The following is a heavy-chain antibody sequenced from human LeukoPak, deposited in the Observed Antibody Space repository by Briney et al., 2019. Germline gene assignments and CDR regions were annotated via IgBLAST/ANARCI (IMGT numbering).Heavy chain of an antibody. D-gene: IGHD3-10*01. V-gene: IGHV3-30*18. Sequence: GGSLRLSCAASGFTFSSYGMHWVRQAPGKGLEWVAVISYDGSNKYYADSVKGRFTISRDNSKNTLYLQMNSLRAEDTAVYYCAKDLPEYGSAYYFDYWGQGTLVTVSS. CDR2: ISYDGSNK. CDR3: AKDLPEYGSAYYFDY. CDR1: GFTFSSYG. J-gene: IGHJ4*02.